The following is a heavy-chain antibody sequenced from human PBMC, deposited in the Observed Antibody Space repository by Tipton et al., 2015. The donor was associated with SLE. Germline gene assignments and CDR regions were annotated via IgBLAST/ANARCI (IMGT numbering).Heavy chain of an antibody. CDR1: GFTFGDYA. Sequence: SLRLSCTSSGFTFGDYAVSWVPQAPGKGLEWVGFIRSKVYGETTQYAASVKGRFIISRDDSKNIAYLQMNSLTTEDTAVYYCTRDQLRGWYYFDYWGQGTLATVSS. J-gene: IGHJ4*02. CDR3: TRDQLRGWYYFDY. D-gene: IGHD6-19*01. V-gene: IGHV3-49*04. CDR2: IRSKVYGETT.